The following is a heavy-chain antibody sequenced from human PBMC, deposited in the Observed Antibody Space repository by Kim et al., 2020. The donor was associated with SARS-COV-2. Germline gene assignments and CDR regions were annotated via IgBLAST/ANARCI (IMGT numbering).Heavy chain of an antibody. V-gene: IGHV4-59*01. CDR1: GGSISSYY. D-gene: IGHD3-3*01. CDR2: IYYSGST. Sequence: SETLSLTCTVSGGSISSYYWSWIRQPPGKGLECIGYIYYSGSTNYNPSLKSRVTISVDTSKNQFSLKLSSVTAADTAVYYCARDHREWLQYTANWYFDLWGRGTPVTVSS. CDR3: ARDHREWLQYTANWYFDL. J-gene: IGHJ2*01.